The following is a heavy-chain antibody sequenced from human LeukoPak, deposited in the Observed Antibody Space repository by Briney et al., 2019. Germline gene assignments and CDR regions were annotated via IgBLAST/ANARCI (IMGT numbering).Heavy chain of an antibody. Sequence: SETLCLTCTVSGGSISSYYWSWIRQPPGKGPEWIGYIYYSGSTNYNPSLKSRVTISVDTSKNQFSLKLSSVTAADTAVYYCARKNSGLDYWGQGTLVTVSS. D-gene: IGHD6-19*01. CDR1: GGSISSYY. J-gene: IGHJ4*02. CDR2: IYYSGST. CDR3: ARKNSGLDY. V-gene: IGHV4-59*01.